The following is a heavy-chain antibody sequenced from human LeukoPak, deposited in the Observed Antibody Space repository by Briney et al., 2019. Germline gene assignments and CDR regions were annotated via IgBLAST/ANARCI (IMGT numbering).Heavy chain of an antibody. J-gene: IGHJ6*02. D-gene: IGHD3-9*01. CDR1: GGSMSSSSYY. V-gene: IGHV4-39*01. Sequence: PSETLSLTCTLSGGSMSSSSYYWGWIRQPPGKGLEWIGSICYSGSTYYNPSLKSRHTISVDTSTNQFSLKLSSVTAADTAVYYCAGTVLRYFDWLSNYYYGMDGWGQGTTVTVSS. CDR2: ICYSGST. CDR3: AGTVLRYFDWLSNYYYGMDG.